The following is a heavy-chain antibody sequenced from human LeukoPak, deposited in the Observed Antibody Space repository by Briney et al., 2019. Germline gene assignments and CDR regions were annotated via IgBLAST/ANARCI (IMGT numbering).Heavy chain of an antibody. J-gene: IGHJ4*02. V-gene: IGHV4-34*01. CDR2: INHSGST. CDR3: ARGQKTRNIAARSTKIHFDY. Sequence: SETLSLTCAVYGGSFSGYYWSWIRQPPGKGLEWIGEINHSGSTNYNPSLKSRVTISVDTSKNQFSLKLSSVTAADTAVYYCARGQKTRNIAARSTKIHFDYWGQGTLVTVSS. D-gene: IGHD6-6*01. CDR1: GGSFSGYY.